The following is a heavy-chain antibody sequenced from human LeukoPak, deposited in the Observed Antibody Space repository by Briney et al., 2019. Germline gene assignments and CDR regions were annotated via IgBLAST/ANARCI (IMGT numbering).Heavy chain of an antibody. J-gene: IGHJ4*02. CDR3: ARDLGYDSSGYYSYYFDY. V-gene: IGHV1-69*13. Sequence: ASVKVSCKASGYTFTSYYMHWVRQAPGQGLEWMGGIIPIFGTANYAQKFQGRVTITADESTSTAYMELSSLRSEDTAVYYCARDLGYDSSGYYSYYFDYWGQGTLVTVSS. D-gene: IGHD3-22*01. CDR1: GYTFTSYY. CDR2: IIPIFGTA.